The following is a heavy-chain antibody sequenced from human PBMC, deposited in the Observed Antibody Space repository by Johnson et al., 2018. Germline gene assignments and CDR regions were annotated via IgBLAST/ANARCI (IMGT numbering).Heavy chain of an antibody. CDR2: IKQDGSEK. CDR3: ARDRGDYPVAAFDI. D-gene: IGHD2-21*02. CDR1: GFTFSSYW. J-gene: IGHJ3*02. Sequence: VQLVESGGGLVQPGGSLRLSCAASGFTFSSYWMSWVRQAPGKGLEWVANIKQDGSEKYYVDSVKGRFTISRDNAKNTLYLQMNSLRAGDTAVFYCARDRGDYPVAAFDIWGQGTMVIVSS. V-gene: IGHV3-7*01.